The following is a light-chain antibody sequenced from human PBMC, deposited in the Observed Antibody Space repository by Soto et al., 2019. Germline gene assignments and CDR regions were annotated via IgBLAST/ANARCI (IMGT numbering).Light chain of an antibody. J-gene: IGKJ4*01. V-gene: IGKV3-11*01. CDR3: QQHINWPLT. Sequence: EIVMTQSPVTLSVSPGERATLSCRASQTFSSSLAWYQQKPGQAPRLLIYEASNRATGIPARFSGSGSGADFTLTISSLEPEDFALYYCQQHINWPLTFGGGTKVDIK. CDR2: EAS. CDR1: QTFSSS.